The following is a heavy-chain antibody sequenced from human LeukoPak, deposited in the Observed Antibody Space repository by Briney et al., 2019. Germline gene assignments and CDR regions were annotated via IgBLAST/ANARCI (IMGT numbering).Heavy chain of an antibody. Sequence: SETLSLICTVSGGSFSSTRYYWGWIRQPPGKGLEWIGSISYGGSTFYNPSLESRVTVSVDTSKKQFSVKLSSVTAADTAVYYCASPATYYDFWSGYHPFDYWGQGTLVTVSS. CDR3: ASPATYYDFWSGYHPFDY. D-gene: IGHD3-3*01. CDR1: GGSFSSTRYY. CDR2: ISYGGST. J-gene: IGHJ4*02. V-gene: IGHV4-39*01.